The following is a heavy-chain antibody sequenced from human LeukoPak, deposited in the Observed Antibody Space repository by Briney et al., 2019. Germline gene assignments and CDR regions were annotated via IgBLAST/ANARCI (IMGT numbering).Heavy chain of an antibody. J-gene: IGHJ4*02. Sequence: GGSLRLSCAASGFTVSSNYMSWVRQAPGKGLEWVSVIYSGGSTYYADSVKGRFTISRDNSKNTLYLQMNSLRAEDTAVYYCARDSLDSGSFDYWGQGTLVTVSS. V-gene: IGHV3-66*01. D-gene: IGHD1-26*01. CDR2: IYSGGST. CDR3: ARDSLDSGSFDY. CDR1: GFTVSSNY.